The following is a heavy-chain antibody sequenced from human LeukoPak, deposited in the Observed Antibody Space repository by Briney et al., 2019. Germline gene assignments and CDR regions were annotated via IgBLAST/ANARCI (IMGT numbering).Heavy chain of an antibody. CDR1: GGSLRSYC. CDR3: ARGDGYNWGSFDP. D-gene: IGHD5-24*01. CDR2: IYYSGST. Sequence: SETLSLTCTVSGGSLRSYCWNWIRQPPGKGLEWIGYIYYSGSTDYNPSLRSRVTISVDTSKNQFSLKLSSVTAADTAVYYCARGDGYNWGSFDPWGQGTLVTVSS. V-gene: IGHV4-59*12. J-gene: IGHJ5*02.